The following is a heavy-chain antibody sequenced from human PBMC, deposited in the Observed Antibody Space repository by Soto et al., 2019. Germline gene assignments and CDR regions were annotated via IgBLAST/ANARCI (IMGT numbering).Heavy chain of an antibody. D-gene: IGHD3-10*01. V-gene: IGHV3-7*01. Sequence: GGSLRLSCAASGFTFSSYWMSWVRQAPGKGLEWVANIKQDGSEKYYVDSVKGRFTISRDNAKNSLYLQMNSLRAEDTAVYYCARLLWFGEFNWFDPWGQGTLVTVSS. CDR1: GFTFSSYW. J-gene: IGHJ5*02. CDR3: ARLLWFGEFNWFDP. CDR2: IKQDGSEK.